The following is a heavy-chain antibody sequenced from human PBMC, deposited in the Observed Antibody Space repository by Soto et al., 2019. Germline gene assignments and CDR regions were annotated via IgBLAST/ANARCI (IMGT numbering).Heavy chain of an antibody. D-gene: IGHD1-26*01. V-gene: IGHV3-30-3*01. CDR3: ARGDQYDILLRYYAMDV. CDR2: IAYDGINK. J-gene: IGHJ6*02. CDR1: GFTFSKFD. Sequence: QVQLVESGGGVVQPGTSLRLSCVASGFTFSKFDMHWIRQTPDKRLQWVAFIAYDGINKYYTGSVKGRFTVSRDNSKNTVSLQMNNLGLDDTATYFCARGDQYDILLRYYAMDVWGLGTTVSISS.